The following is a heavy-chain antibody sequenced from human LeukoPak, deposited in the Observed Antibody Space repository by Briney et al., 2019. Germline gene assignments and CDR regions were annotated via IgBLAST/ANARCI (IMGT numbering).Heavy chain of an antibody. CDR1: GGSISSSSYY. Sequence: KSSETLSLTCTVSGGSISSSSYYWGWIRQPPGKGLEWIGSIYYSGSTYYNPSLKSRVTISVDASKNQFSLKLSSVTAADTAVYYCAITFGGVIVIGYWGQGTLVTVSS. CDR2: IYYSGST. CDR3: AITFGGVIVIGY. V-gene: IGHV4-39*01. D-gene: IGHD3-16*02. J-gene: IGHJ4*02.